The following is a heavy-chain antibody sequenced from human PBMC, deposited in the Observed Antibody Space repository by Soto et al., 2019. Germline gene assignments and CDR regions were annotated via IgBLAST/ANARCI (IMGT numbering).Heavy chain of an antibody. CDR3: ARTRYSGYDYYYYYYMDV. V-gene: IGHV4-59*08. D-gene: IGHD5-12*01. J-gene: IGHJ6*03. CDR1: GVSISSYD. Sequence: SETMSLTCSVAGVSISSYDLSLIRQPPGKGLEWIGYIYYSGSTNYNPSLKSRVTISVDTSKNQFSLKLSSVTAADTAVYYCARTRYSGYDYYYYYYMDVWGKGTTVT. CDR2: IYYSGST.